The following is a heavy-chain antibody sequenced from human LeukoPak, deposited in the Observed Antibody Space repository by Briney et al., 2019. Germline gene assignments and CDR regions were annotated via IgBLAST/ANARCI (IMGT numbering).Heavy chain of an antibody. D-gene: IGHD3-10*01. V-gene: IGHV3-23*01. CDR1: GFTFSSYA. CDR3: AKSGGGTTKNKYYFDY. J-gene: IGHJ4*02. CDR2: ISGSGSST. Sequence: GGSLRLSCAASGFTFSSYAMSWVRQAPGKGLEWVSSISGSGSSTYYADSVKDRFTISRDSSKNTIYLQMNSLRAEDTAVFYCAKSGGGTTKNKYYFDYWGQGTLVTVSS.